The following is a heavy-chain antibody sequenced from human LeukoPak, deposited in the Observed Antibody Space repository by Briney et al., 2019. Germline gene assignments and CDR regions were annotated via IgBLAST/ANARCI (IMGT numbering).Heavy chain of an antibody. CDR2: INPNSGGT. Sequence: GASVKVSCKASGYTFTGYYMHWVRQAPGQGLEWMGWINPNSGGTNYAQKSQGRVTMTRDTSISTAYMELSRLRSDDTAVYYCAGQLPYYYDSSGYPAVFDYWGQGTLVTVSS. V-gene: IGHV1-2*02. CDR3: AGQLPYYYDSSGYPAVFDY. CDR1: GYTFTGYY. D-gene: IGHD3-22*01. J-gene: IGHJ4*02.